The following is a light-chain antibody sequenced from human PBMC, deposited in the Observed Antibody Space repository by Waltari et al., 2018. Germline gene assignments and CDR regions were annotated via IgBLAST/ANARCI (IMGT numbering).Light chain of an antibody. CDR1: VLAKKY. Sequence: SYELTQPSSVSVSPGQTARITCSGDVLAKKYARWFQQRPGQAPVLIIYKDNERPSGIPERSSGSSSGTTVTLTISGAQVEDEADYYCYSAADKNLIFGGGTKLTVL. CDR2: KDN. V-gene: IGLV3-27*01. CDR3: YSAADKNLI. J-gene: IGLJ2*01.